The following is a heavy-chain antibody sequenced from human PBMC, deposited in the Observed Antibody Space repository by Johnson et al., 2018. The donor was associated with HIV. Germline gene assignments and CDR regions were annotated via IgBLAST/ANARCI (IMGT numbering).Heavy chain of an antibody. J-gene: IGHJ3*02. CDR3: ANSGLRTYYYDTGVHDVFDI. CDR2: INSDGSST. CDR1: GFTFSSYW. D-gene: IGHD3-22*01. V-gene: IGHV3-74*02. Sequence: VQLVESGGGLIQPGGSLRLSCAASGFTFSSYWMHWVRQAPGKGLVWVSRINSDGSSTSYADSVKGRFTISRDNAKNTLYLQMSSLRDEDTAVYYCANSGLRTYYYDTGVHDVFDIWGQGTMVTVSS.